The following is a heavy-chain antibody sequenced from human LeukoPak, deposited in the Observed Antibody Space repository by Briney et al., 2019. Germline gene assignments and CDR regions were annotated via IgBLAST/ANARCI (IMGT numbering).Heavy chain of an antibody. Sequence: SQTLSLTCAISGDSVSGSSVAWNWIRQSPSRGLEWLGRTYYRSKWYSDYAESVKGRITINPDTSKNQFSLQLSSVTPEDTAVYYCARAFCTNGVRYHFDYWSQGILVTVSS. CDR3: ARAFCTNGVRYHFDY. CDR1: GDSVSGSSVA. CDR2: TYYRSKWYS. D-gene: IGHD2-8*01. J-gene: IGHJ4*02. V-gene: IGHV6-1*01.